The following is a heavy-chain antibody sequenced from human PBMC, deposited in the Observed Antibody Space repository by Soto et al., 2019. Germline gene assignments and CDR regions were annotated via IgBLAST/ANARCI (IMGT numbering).Heavy chain of an antibody. CDR3: ARGVDTAMVQYYYYGMDV. V-gene: IGHV1-2*04. J-gene: IGHJ6*02. CDR1: GYTFTGYY. D-gene: IGHD5-18*01. Sequence: RASVKVSCKASGYTFTGYYMHWVRQAPGRGLEWMGWINPNSGGTNYAQKFQGWVTMTRDTSISTAYMELSRLRSDDTAVYYCARGVDTAMVQYYYYGMDVWGQGTTVTVSS. CDR2: INPNSGGT.